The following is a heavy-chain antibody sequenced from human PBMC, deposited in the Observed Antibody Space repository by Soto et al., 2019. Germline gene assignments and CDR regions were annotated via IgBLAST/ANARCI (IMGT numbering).Heavy chain of an antibody. Sequence: GGSLRLSCAASGFTFSSYSMHWVRQAPGKGLEWVAVTSYDGSIKYYADSVKGRFTISRDNSKNTLYLQMNSLRGEDTAMYYCARDPVWPGIPVADGMDVWGQGTTVTVSS. CDR3: ARDPVWPGIPVADGMDV. CDR1: GFTFSSYS. CDR2: TSYDGSIK. D-gene: IGHD6-19*01. J-gene: IGHJ6*02. V-gene: IGHV3-30-3*01.